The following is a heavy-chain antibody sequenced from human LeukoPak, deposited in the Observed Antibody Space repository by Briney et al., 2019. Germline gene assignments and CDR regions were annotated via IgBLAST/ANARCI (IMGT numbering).Heavy chain of an antibody. CDR3: ARVIGYCSSISCYRVYYGMDV. D-gene: IGHD2-2*02. V-gene: IGHV4-59*01. CDR1: VGSINNYY. CDR2: IYYSGST. Sequence: PSETLSLTCTVSVGSINNYYWSWIRQPPGEGLEWIGYIYYSGSTNYNPSLKSRVTISVDTPKNQFSLKLSSVTAADTAVYYCARVIGYCSSISCYRVYYGMDVWGQGTTVTVSS. J-gene: IGHJ6*02.